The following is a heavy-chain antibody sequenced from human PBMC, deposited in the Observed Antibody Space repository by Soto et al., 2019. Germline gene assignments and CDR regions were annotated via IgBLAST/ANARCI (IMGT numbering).Heavy chain of an antibody. V-gene: IGHV4-30-4*01. D-gene: IGHD1-7*01. CDR1: GGSISSGDYY. Sequence: SETLSLTCTVSGGSISSGDYYWSWIRQPPGKGLEWIGYIYYSGSTYYNPSLKSRVTISVDTSKNQFSLKLSSVTAADTAVYYCARGHNWNYICDYWGQGTLVTVS. J-gene: IGHJ4*02. CDR3: ARGHNWNYICDY. CDR2: IYYSGST.